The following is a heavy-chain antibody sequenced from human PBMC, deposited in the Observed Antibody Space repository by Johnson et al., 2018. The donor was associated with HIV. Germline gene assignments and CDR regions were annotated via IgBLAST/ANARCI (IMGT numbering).Heavy chain of an antibody. CDR2: ISYDGSNK. CDR3: AREDSAFDI. Sequence: VQLVESGGGVVQPGRSLRLSCAASGFTFSSFGMHWVRQAPGKGLEWVAVISYDGSNKYYADSVKGRFTISRDNSKNTLYLQMNSLRAEDTAVYYCAREDSAFDIWGQGTMVTVSS. J-gene: IGHJ3*02. CDR1: GFTFSSFG. V-gene: IGHV3-30*19.